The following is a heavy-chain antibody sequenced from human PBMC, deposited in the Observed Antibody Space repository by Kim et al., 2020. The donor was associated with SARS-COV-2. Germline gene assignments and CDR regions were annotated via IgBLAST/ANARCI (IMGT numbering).Heavy chain of an antibody. J-gene: IGHJ6*02. CDR3: ARDYPFRTDV. V-gene: IGHV3-7*03. Sequence: AIFYVDAVKGRFTISRDNAKNSLYLQRNSLRAVDTAVYYCARDYPFRTDVWGQGTTVTVSS. CDR2: AI.